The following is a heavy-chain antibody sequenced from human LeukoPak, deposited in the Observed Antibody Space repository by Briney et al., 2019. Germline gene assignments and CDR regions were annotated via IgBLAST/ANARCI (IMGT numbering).Heavy chain of an antibody. V-gene: IGHV4-34*01. D-gene: IGHD1-1*01. CDR1: GGSFSGYY. CDR3: ARTGTTGFTWLDP. Sequence: SETLSLTCAVCGGSFSGYYWSWIRQPPGKGLEWIGEINHSGSTNYNPSLKSRVTISVDTSKNQFSLKLSSVTAADTAVYYCARTGTTGFTWLDPWGQGTLVTVSS. J-gene: IGHJ5*02. CDR2: INHSGST.